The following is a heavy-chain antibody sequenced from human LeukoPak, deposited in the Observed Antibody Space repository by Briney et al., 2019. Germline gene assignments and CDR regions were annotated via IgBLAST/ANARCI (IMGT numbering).Heavy chain of an antibody. CDR2: IYTSGST. CDR1: GGSISSGSYY. CDR3: AGGTADFWSGYYVPFDP. J-gene: IGHJ5*02. V-gene: IGHV4-61*02. Sequence: SETLSLTCAVSGGSISSGSYYWSWIRQPAGKGLEWIGRIYTSGSTNYNPSLKSRVTISVDTSKNQFSLKLSSVTAAGTAVYYCAGGTADFWSGYYVPFDPWGQGTLVTVSS. D-gene: IGHD3-3*01.